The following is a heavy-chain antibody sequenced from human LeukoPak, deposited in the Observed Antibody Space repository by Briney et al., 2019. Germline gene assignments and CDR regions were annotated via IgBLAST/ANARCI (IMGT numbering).Heavy chain of an antibody. CDR2: ISAYNGNT. J-gene: IGHJ4*02. CDR3: ARDLAHSSGYRPVDY. CDR1: GYTFTSYG. Sequence: GASVKVSCKASGYTFTSYGISWVRQAPGQGLEWMGWISAYNGNTNYAQKLRGRVTMTTDTSTSTAYMELRSLRSDDTAVYYCARDLAHSSGYRPVDYWGQGTLVTVSS. D-gene: IGHD3-22*01. V-gene: IGHV1-18*01.